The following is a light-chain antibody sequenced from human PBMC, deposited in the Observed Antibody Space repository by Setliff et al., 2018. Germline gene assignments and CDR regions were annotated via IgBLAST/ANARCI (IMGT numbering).Light chain of an antibody. CDR2: EIS. CDR1: SRDVGSSTF. CDR3: AAWDDILKAVV. J-gene: IGLJ3*02. Sequence: QSVLTQPPSASGSPGQSLIISCTGTSRDVGSSTFVSWYQQHPGKAPKLLIYEISKRPSGVPDRFSGSKSGNTASLTVSGLQAEDEADYYCAAWDDILKAVVFGGGTKVTVL. V-gene: IGLV2-8*01.